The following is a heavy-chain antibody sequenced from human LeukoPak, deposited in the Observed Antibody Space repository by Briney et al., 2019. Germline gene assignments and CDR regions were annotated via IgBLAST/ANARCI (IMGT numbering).Heavy chain of an antibody. D-gene: IGHD4-17*01. CDR2: INHSGST. CDR3: ARGDYGPPDYYFDY. CDR1: GGSFSGYC. J-gene: IGHJ4*02. Sequence: SETLSLTCAVYGGSFSGYCWSWIRQPPGKGLEWIGEINHSGSTNYNPSLKSRVTISVDTSKNQFSLKLSFVTAADTAVYYCARGDYGPPDYYFDYWGQGTLVTVSS. V-gene: IGHV4-34*01.